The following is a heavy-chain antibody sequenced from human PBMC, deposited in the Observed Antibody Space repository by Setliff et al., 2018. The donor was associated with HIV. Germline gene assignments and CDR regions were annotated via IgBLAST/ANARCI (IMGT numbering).Heavy chain of an antibody. Sequence: ASVKVSCKASGYTFTNYYMHWVRQAPGQGLEWMGIINPSGGSTSHAQKFQGRVNMTRDTSTSTVHMEVSSLRSEDTAVYYCATSTLGWSDDAFDIWGQGTMVTVSS. CDR3: ATSTLGWSDDAFDI. CDR1: GYTFTNYY. D-gene: IGHD3-3*02. CDR2: INPSGGST. J-gene: IGHJ3*02. V-gene: IGHV1-46*01.